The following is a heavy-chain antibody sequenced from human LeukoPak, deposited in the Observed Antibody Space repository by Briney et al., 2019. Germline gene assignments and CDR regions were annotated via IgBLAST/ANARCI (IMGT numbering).Heavy chain of an antibody. Sequence: GGSLRLSCTVSGHPFSSFTLNWVRQSPGKGLEWVSSISSSSTYTYYADSVKGRFTISRDNAKNSLFLQMNSLRDDDTGVYFCATDTLRFRMGVWGKGTTVIVSS. V-gene: IGHV3-21*01. CDR1: GHPFSSFT. J-gene: IGHJ6*04. CDR2: ISSSSTYT. CDR3: ATDTLRFRMGV. D-gene: IGHD3-3*01.